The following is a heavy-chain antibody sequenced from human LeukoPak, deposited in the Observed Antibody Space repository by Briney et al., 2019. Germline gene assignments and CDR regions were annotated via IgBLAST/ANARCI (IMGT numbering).Heavy chain of an antibody. D-gene: IGHD3-22*01. CDR2: IWYDVNNK. CDR3: AKAEGITMIVVVITPFDY. Sequence: PGRSLRLSCAASGFTFSSYGFHWVRQAPGKGLEWVAVIWYDVNNKYYADSVKGRFTISRDNSKNTLYLQMNSLRAEDTAVYYCAKAEGITMIVVVITPFDYWGQGTLVTVSS. J-gene: IGHJ4*02. CDR1: GFTFSSYG. V-gene: IGHV3-33*06.